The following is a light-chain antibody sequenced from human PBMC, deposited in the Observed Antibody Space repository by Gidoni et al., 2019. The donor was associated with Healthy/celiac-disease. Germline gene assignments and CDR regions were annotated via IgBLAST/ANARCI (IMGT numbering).Light chain of an antibody. Sequence: DIHMPQSPSSLSASVGDRVTITCRASQSISSYLNWYQKKPEKAPKLLIYAASSMQSGVPARVSGSGAGTEFTLTISSQQTEEFATYYCRESYSTPTFGQGTKLEIK. CDR3: RESYSTPT. V-gene: IGKV1-39*01. CDR1: QSISSY. CDR2: AAS. J-gene: IGKJ2*01.